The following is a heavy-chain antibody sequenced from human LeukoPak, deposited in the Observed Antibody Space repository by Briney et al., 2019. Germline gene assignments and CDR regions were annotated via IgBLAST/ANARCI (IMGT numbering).Heavy chain of an antibody. D-gene: IGHD5-18*01. CDR1: GGAISTFY. CDR3: ARGFAYSYRYTFEY. CDR2: IYGSGST. Sequence: SETLSLTCTVSGGAISTFYWSWIRQPPGKGLEWIGYIYGSGSTDYNPSLKSRVTISVDTSNNQFSLKLSSVTAADTAFYYCARGFAYSYRYTFEYWGQGTLVTVSS. V-gene: IGHV4-59*01. J-gene: IGHJ4*02.